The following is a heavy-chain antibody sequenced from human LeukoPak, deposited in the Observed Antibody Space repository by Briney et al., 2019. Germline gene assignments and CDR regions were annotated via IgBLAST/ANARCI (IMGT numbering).Heavy chain of an antibody. CDR3: ARGGRYRSSTSCYGRGVNWFDP. V-gene: IGHV1-18*01. D-gene: IGHD2-2*01. Sequence: ASVKVSCKASGYTFTSYGISWVRQAPGQGLEWMGWISAYNGNTNYAQKLQGRVAMTTDTSTSTAYMELRSLRSDDTAVYYCARGGRYRSSTSCYGRGVNWFDPWGQGTVVTVSS. J-gene: IGHJ5*02. CDR1: GYTFTSYG. CDR2: ISAYNGNT.